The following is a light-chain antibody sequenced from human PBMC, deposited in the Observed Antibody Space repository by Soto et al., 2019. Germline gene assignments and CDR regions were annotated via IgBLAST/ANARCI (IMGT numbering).Light chain of an antibody. CDR1: SGDVGGYNY. J-gene: IGLJ1*01. CDR2: KVT. V-gene: IGLV2-8*01. Sequence: QSALAQPPSASGSPGQSVTISCTGTSGDVGGYNYVSWYQQHPGKAPKLMIYKVTKRPSGVPDRFSGSKSGDTASLTVSGLQAEDEADYYCSSFAGSDNFVFGTGTKLTVL. CDR3: SSFAGSDNFV.